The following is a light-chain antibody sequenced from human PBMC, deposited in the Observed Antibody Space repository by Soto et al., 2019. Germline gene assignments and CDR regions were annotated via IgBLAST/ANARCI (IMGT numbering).Light chain of an antibody. V-gene: IGKV1-5*03. CDR3: QQYNNYSWT. Sequence: DIQMTQSPSTLSASVGDRVAITCRASQSISIWLAWYQQKPGKAPKLLIYKASSLESGVPSRFSGSGSGTEFTLTISSLQPDDCATYYCQQYNNYSWTFGQGTKVEIK. CDR1: QSISIW. CDR2: KAS. J-gene: IGKJ1*01.